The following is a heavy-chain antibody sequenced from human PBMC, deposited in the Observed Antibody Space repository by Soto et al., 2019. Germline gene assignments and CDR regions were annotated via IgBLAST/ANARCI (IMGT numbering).Heavy chain of an antibody. V-gene: IGHV3-23*01. J-gene: IGHJ4*02. CDR2: ISGTASRT. CDR1: GFTPTTTP. D-gene: IGHD3-9*01. Sequence: QTGGSLRLSCAGSGFTPTTTPLGWVRQPPGKGLEWVTTISGTASRTYYVDSVKGRFFISRDNSKNTVTLQMNNLTVDDTAVYYCATSFRYFDNWGQGTRVTVSS. CDR3: ATSFRYFDN.